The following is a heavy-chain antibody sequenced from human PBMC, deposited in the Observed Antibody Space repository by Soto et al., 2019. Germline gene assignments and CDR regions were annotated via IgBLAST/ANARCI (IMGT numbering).Heavy chain of an antibody. V-gene: IGHV3-72*01. CDR2: TRDKANSYTT. CDR1: GFIFSDHY. Sequence: PGGSLRLSCAASGFIFSDHYMDWVRQAPGKGLEWVGRTRDKANSYTTEYAASVKGRFTVSRDNAKNSVYLQMNSLRVEDTAVYYCVRGDYHDSSGPFSDAFDIWGQGTMVTVSS. D-gene: IGHD3-22*01. CDR3: VRGDYHDSSGPFSDAFDI. J-gene: IGHJ3*02.